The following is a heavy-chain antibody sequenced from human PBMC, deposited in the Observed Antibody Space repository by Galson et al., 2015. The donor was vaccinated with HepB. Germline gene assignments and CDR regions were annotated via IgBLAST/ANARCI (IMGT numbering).Heavy chain of an antibody. CDR1: GFTFSSYA. CDR3: ARDLAPSYYYGSGSYLMPDFDY. Sequence: SLRLSCAASGFTFSSYAMHWVRQAPGKGLEWVAVISYDGSNKYYADSVKGRFTISRDNSKNTLYLQMNSLRAEDTAVYYCARDLAPSYYYGSGSYLMPDFDYWGQGTLVTVSS. V-gene: IGHV3-30*04. CDR2: ISYDGSNK. D-gene: IGHD3-10*01. J-gene: IGHJ4*02.